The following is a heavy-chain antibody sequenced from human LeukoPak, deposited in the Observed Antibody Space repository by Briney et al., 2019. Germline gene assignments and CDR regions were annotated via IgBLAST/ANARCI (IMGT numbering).Heavy chain of an antibody. CDR2: IYSGGST. CDR1: GFTVIRNY. D-gene: IGHD2-2*01. J-gene: IGHJ6*03. Sequence: GGSLRLSCAASGFTVIRNYMSWVRQAPGKGLEWVSVIYSGGSTYYADSVKGRFTISRDNSKNTLYLQMNSLRAEDTAVYYCARPDGVRAASVYYMDVWGKGTTVTVSS. CDR3: ARPDGVRAASVYYMDV. V-gene: IGHV3-66*04.